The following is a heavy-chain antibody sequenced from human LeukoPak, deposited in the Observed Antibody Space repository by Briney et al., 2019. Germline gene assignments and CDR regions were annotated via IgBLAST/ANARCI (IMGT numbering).Heavy chain of an antibody. V-gene: IGHV4-59*12. J-gene: IGHJ5*02. CDR1: GGSISDYF. CDR3: ARDRDVGRAFDP. Sequence: SETLSLTCSVSGGSISDYFWGWIRQPPGKGLEWIGHVYYNGKPTCSPSLESRVSISVDTSKNQFSLELTSVTAADTAVYYCARDRDVGRAFDPWGQGTLVTVSS. CDR2: VYYNGKP. D-gene: IGHD3-10*02.